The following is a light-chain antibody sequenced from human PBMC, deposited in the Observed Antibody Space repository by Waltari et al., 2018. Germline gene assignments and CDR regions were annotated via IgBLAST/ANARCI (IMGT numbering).Light chain of an antibody. V-gene: IGLV2-14*03. CDR1: SSDVGGYAF. CDR3: SSYTTSSVI. J-gene: IGLJ2*01. CDR2: DVT. Sequence: QSALTQPASVSGSPGQSITISCTGTSSDVGGYAFVPWFQHHPGKAPKLMIYDVTKRPSGVSNRFSGSKSGNTASLTISGLQAEDEANYYCSSYTTSSVIFGGGTKLTVL.